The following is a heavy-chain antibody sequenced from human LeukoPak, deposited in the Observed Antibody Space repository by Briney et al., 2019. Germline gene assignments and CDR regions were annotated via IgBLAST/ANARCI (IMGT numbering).Heavy chain of an antibody. J-gene: IGHJ4*02. V-gene: IGHV3-30*02. CDR1: GFSFSDNG. D-gene: IGHD7-27*01. CDR3: ATDFRWGQDY. Sequence: GGSLRLSCAASGFSFSDNGMHWVRQAPGKGLEWVTYILNDGSDKYYADSVKGRFTISRDNSKNTVYLQLNSLRIEDMAVYYCATDFRWGQDYWGQGTLITVSS. CDR2: ILNDGSDK.